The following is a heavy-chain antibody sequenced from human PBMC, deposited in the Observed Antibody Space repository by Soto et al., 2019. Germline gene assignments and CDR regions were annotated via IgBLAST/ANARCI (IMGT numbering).Heavy chain of an antibody. CDR3: ARGAGRLYY. Sequence: SQTLSLTCAISGDSVSSNNAAWNWIRQSPSRGLEWLGRTYYRSKWNHDYAASVKGRITINPDTTKNQFSLELNSVTPEDTALYYCARGAGRLYYWGQGILVTVSS. J-gene: IGHJ4*02. CDR2: TYYRSKWNH. CDR1: GDSVSSNNAA. V-gene: IGHV6-1*01. D-gene: IGHD5-12*01.